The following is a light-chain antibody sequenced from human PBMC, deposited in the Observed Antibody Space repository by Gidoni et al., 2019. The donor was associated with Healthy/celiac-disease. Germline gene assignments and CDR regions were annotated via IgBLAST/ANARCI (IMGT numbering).Light chain of an antibody. Sequence: DIQMTQSPSTLSASVGDRVTITCRASQSISSWLAWYQQKPGKAPKLLIYKASSLESGVPSRFSGSGSVTEFTLTISSLQPDDFATYYCQQLKTFGQGTKVEIK. V-gene: IGKV1-5*03. J-gene: IGKJ1*01. CDR1: QSISSW. CDR2: KAS. CDR3: QQLKT.